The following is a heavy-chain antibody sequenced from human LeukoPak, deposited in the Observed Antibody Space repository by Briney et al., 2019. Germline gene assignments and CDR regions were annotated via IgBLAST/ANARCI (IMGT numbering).Heavy chain of an antibody. J-gene: IGHJ4*02. CDR3: ARDRAAGSSSPPDY. D-gene: IGHD6-13*01. CDR1: GFSFSNYW. CDR2: IKQDGNEK. Sequence: PGGSLRLSCAASGFSFSNYWMSWVRQAPGKGLEWVANIKQDGNEKYYVDSVKGRFTISRDNAKNSLYLQMNSLRAEDTAVYYCARDRAAGSSSPPDYWGQGTLVTVSS. V-gene: IGHV3-7*04.